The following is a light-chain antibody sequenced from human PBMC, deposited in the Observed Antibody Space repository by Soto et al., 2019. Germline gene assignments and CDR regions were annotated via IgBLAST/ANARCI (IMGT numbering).Light chain of an antibody. V-gene: IGKV3-20*01. CDR1: QSVSSSY. CDR2: GAS. J-gene: IGKJ4*01. CDR3: QRYGSSPLLT. Sequence: EIVLTQSPGTLSLSPGERATLSCRASQSVSSSYLAWYQQKPGQAPRLLIYGASSRALGIPHRFSGRGSGTDFTLTISSREPEDLAVYDCQRYGSSPLLTFGGGTKVEIK.